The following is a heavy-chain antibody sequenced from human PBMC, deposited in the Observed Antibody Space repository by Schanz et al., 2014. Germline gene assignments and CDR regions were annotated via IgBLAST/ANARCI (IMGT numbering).Heavy chain of an antibody. J-gene: IGHJ5*02. CDR3: VRDILHRVYDSGSP. V-gene: IGHV3-23*04. D-gene: IGHD3-10*01. Sequence: EVHLVESGGGLVQPGGSLRLSCSASGFTFSIYAMHWVRQAPGKGLEWVSGISGSGASTYYADSVKGRFTISRDNSNKTVDLQMNSLRAEDTAVYYCVRDILHRVYDSGSPWGQGTLVTVSS. CDR1: GFTFSIYA. CDR2: ISGSGAST.